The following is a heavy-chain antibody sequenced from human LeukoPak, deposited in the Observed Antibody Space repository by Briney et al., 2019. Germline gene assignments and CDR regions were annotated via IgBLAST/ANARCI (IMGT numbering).Heavy chain of an antibody. D-gene: IGHD5-18*01. CDR2: IYYSGST. CDR1: GGSISSSSYY. Sequence: KPSETLSLTCTVSGGSISSSSYYWGWIRQPPGKGLEWIGSIYYSGSTYYNPSLKSRVTISVDTSKNQFSLKLSSVTAADTAVYYCARGTATWIQLWPWTMKGYYFDYWGKGTLVTVSS. V-gene: IGHV4-39*07. CDR3: ARGTATWIQLWPWTMKGYYFDY. J-gene: IGHJ4*02.